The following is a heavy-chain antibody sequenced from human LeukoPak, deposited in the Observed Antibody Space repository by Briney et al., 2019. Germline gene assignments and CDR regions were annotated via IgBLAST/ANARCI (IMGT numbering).Heavy chain of an antibody. CDR3: AKDPGYCSGGSCRYFDY. V-gene: IGHV3-30*18. CDR2: ISSDGSNK. CDR1: GFTLSTYG. Sequence: GGSLRLSCAASGFTLSTYGMHWVRQAPGKGLEWVAVISSDGSNKFYADSVKGRFTISRDGSKNTLYLQMNSLRAEDTAVYYCAKDPGYCSGGSCRYFDYWGQGTLVTVSS. D-gene: IGHD2-15*01. J-gene: IGHJ4*02.